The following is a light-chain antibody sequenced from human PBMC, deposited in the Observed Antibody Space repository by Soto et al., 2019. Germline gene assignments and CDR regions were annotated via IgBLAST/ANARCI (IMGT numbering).Light chain of an antibody. CDR3: QKYSSVPV. CDR1: QDIRNF. J-gene: IGKJ3*01. Sequence: DIQKTKSPTSLSAAVGDRVTITCRASQDIRNFVAWYQQKPGKAPKLLIYAASTLQSGVPSRFSGSGSGTDFTLTINSLQPEDVATYSCQKYSSVPVFGPGTKVEIK. V-gene: IGKV1-27*01. CDR2: AAS.